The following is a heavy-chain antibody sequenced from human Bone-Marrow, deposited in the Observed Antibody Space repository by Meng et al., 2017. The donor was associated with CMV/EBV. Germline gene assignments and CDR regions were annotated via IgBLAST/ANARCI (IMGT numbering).Heavy chain of an antibody. CDR1: GFTFSSYA. V-gene: IGHV3-30*04. J-gene: IGHJ1*01. CDR2: ISYDGSNK. D-gene: IGHD6-13*01. Sequence: GGSLRLSCAASGFTFSSYAMHWVRQAPGKGLEWVAVISYDGSNKYYADSVKGRFTISRDNSKNTLYLQMNSLRAEDTAVYYCAKRRIAAAGDFQDWGQGTLVTVSS. CDR3: AKRRIAAAGDFQD.